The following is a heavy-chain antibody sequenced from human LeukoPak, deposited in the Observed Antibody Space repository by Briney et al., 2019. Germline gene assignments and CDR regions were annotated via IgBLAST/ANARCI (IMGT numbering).Heavy chain of an antibody. CDR2: FDPEDGET. CDR1: GYTLTGLS. V-gene: IGHV1-24*01. CDR3: ATLPYYYDSSGYYQLKDF. D-gene: IGHD3-22*01. Sequence: ASVKVSCKVSGYTLTGLSMHWVRQAPGKGLEWMGGFDPEDGETIYAQKFQGRVTMTEDTSTDTAYIELSSLRSEDTAVYYCATLPYYYDSSGYYQLKDFRGQGTLVTVSS. J-gene: IGHJ4*02.